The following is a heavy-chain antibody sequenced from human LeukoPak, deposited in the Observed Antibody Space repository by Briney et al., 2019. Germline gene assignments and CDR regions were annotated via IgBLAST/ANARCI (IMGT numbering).Heavy chain of an antibody. CDR1: GFTFSSYW. Sequence: GGSLRLSCAASGFTFSSYWMHWVRQAPGKGLVWVSRINSDGSSTSYADSVKGRFTISRDNSKNTLFLQMTSLRAEDTAVYYCARDVLRYVEWLPTTEYYFDYWGQGALVTVSS. D-gene: IGHD3-3*01. CDR2: INSDGSST. V-gene: IGHV3-74*01. CDR3: ARDVLRYVEWLPTTEYYFDY. J-gene: IGHJ4*02.